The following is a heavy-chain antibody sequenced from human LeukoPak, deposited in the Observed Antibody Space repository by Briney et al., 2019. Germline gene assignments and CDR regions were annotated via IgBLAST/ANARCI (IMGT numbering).Heavy chain of an antibody. J-gene: IGHJ6*02. CDR1: GGSFSGYY. V-gene: IGHV4-34*01. CDR2: INHSGST. Sequence: SETLSLTCAVYGGSFSGYYWSWIRQPPGKGLEWIGEINHSGSTNYNPSLKSRVTISVDTSKNQFSLKLSSVTAADTAVYYCARQGYGHDGGDYFYSGLDVWGQGTTVTVSS. D-gene: IGHD2-15*01. CDR3: ARQGYGHDGGDYFYSGLDV.